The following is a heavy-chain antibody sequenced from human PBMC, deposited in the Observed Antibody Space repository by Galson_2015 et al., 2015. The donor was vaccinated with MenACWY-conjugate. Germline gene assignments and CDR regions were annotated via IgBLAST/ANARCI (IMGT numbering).Heavy chain of an antibody. CDR1: GFTFSNYA. V-gene: IGHV3-48*04. CDR3: ARDYYDSHFDY. Sequence: SLRLSCAASGFTFSNYAMNWVRRAPGKGLEWLSYIGTASSPIYYADSVRGRFTISRDDAKNSLYPQMNSLRADDTAVYYCARDYYDSHFDYWGQGTLVTVSS. J-gene: IGHJ4*02. D-gene: IGHD3-22*01. CDR2: IGTASSPI.